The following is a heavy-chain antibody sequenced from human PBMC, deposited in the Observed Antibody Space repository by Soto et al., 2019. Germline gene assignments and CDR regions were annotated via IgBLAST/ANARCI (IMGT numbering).Heavy chain of an antibody. Sequence: EVQLVESGGGLVQPGGSLRLSCAASGFTFSAYWIHWVRQAPEKGREWVSRIKTDGSSTDYADSVKGRFTISRDNAKNILYLQMDSLRVEDTAVYYCAKREGNTFGLFHWGQGTLVTVSS. CDR3: AKREGNTFGLFH. CDR2: IKTDGSST. D-gene: IGHD5-18*01. CDR1: GFTFSAYW. V-gene: IGHV3-74*01. J-gene: IGHJ4*02.